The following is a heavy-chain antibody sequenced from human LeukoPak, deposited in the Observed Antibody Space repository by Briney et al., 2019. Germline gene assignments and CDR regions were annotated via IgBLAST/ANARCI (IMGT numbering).Heavy chain of an antibody. Sequence: SETLSLTCTVSGGSISSHYWSWIRQPPGKGLEWIGYIYYSGSTNYNPSLKSRVTISVDTSKNQFSPKLSSVTAADTAVYYCATGGDYGGNSYYFDYWGQGTLVTVSS. D-gene: IGHD4-23*01. CDR2: IYYSGST. CDR3: ATGGDYGGNSYYFDY. CDR1: GGSISSHY. V-gene: IGHV4-59*11. J-gene: IGHJ4*02.